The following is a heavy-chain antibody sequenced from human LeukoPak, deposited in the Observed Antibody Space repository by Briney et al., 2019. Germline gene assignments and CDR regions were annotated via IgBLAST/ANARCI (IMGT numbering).Heavy chain of an antibody. V-gene: IGHV4-59*01. CDR2: IYYSGST. D-gene: IGHD3-22*01. Sequence: PSETLSLTCTVSGGSISSYYWSWIRQPPGKGLEWIGYIYYSGSTNYNPSLKSRVTISVDTSKNQFSLKLSSVTAADTAVYYCARAPIRYDSSGYYGLQNDYWGQGTLVTVSS. J-gene: IGHJ4*02. CDR1: GGSISSYY. CDR3: ARAPIRYDSSGYYGLQNDY.